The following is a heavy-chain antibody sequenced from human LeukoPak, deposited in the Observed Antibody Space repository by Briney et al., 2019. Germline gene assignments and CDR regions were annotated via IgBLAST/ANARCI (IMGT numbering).Heavy chain of an antibody. D-gene: IGHD6-13*01. CDR2: IWSDGSNK. CDR3: ARELRGIAATLDY. V-gene: IGHV3-33*01. J-gene: IGHJ4*02. Sequence: GGSLRLSCVVSGLSFSDYGMHWVRQAPGKGLEWVAVIWSDGSNKYYADSVKGRFTISRDNAKNSLYLQMNSLRAEDTAVYYCARELRGIAATLDYWGQGTLVTVSS. CDR1: GLSFSDYG.